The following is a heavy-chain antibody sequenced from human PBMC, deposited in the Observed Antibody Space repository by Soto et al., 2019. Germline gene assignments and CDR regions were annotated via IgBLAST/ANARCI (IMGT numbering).Heavy chain of an antibody. J-gene: IGHJ4*02. V-gene: IGHV4-34*01. Sequence: QVQLQQWGAGLLKPSETLSLTCAVYGGSFSGYYWSWIRQPPGKGLVWIGEINHSGSTNYNPSLKSRVSTSVDTAKNQFSLKLSAVTAAVTAVYYCARRSMIASGDPVVYFDYWGQGTLVTVSS. CDR3: ARRSMIASGDPVVYFDY. D-gene: IGHD3-22*01. CDR1: GGSFSGYY. CDR2: INHSGST.